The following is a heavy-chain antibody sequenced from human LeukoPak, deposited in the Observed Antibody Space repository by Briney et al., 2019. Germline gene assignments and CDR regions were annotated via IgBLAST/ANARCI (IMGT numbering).Heavy chain of an antibody. CDR1: GYTLTELS. CDR3: ATDLGASYAIFDY. V-gene: IGHV1-24*01. Sequence: ASVKVSCKVSGYTLTELSMHWVRQAPGKGLEWMGGFDPEDGETIYARKFQGRVTMTEDTSTDTAYMELSSLRSEDTAVYYCATDLGASYAIFDYWGQGTLVTVSS. J-gene: IGHJ4*02. CDR2: FDPEDGET. D-gene: IGHD5-12*01.